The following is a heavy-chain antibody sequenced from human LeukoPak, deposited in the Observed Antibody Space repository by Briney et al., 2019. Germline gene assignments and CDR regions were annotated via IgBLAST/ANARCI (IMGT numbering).Heavy chain of an antibody. Sequence: PGGSLRLSCAASGFPFSNYLMHWVRQAPGKGLVWVLRSNSDASHTNYADSVKGRFTISKDNAKNTLVLQMNSLRAEDTAAYYCAITGYGSGLNSWGRGTLVTVSS. V-gene: IGHV3-74*01. CDR3: AITGYGSGLNS. J-gene: IGHJ4*02. D-gene: IGHD3-10*01. CDR2: SNSDASHT. CDR1: GFPFSNYL.